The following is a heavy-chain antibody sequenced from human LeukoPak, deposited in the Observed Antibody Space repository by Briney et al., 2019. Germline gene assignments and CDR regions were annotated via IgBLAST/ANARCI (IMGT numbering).Heavy chain of an antibody. V-gene: IGHV3-11*04. J-gene: IGHJ5*02. Sequence: GGSLRLSCAASGFTFSDYYMSWIRQAPGKGLEWVSYISSSGSTIYYADSVRGRFTISRDNAKNSLYLQMNSLRAEDTAVYYCARDVIVGATGRRWFDPWGQGTLVTVSS. CDR3: ARDVIVGATGRRWFDP. D-gene: IGHD1-26*01. CDR2: ISSSGSTI. CDR1: GFTFSDYY.